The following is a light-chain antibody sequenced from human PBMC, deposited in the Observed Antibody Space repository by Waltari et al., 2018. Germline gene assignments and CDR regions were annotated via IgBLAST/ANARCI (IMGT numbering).Light chain of an antibody. CDR2: GAS. Sequence: EIVVTQSPATLSVSPGERVTLSCRASQNVGTSLAWYQQKPGQTPRLLIFGASSRASGVPARFSGSGSGTDFTLAISSLQSEDFAVYYCQQYEDWPRHSFGGGTKVQIE. CDR3: QQYEDWPRHS. CDR1: QNVGTS. J-gene: IGKJ4*01. V-gene: IGKV3-15*01.